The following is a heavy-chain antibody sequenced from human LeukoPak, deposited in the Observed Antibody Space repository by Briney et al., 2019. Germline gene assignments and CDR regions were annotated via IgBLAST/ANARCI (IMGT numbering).Heavy chain of an antibody. J-gene: IGHJ4*02. V-gene: IGHV4-38-2*02. CDR3: ARAGTGIAARPEYFDY. CDR2: IYHDGNT. CDR1: GYSISSGYY. D-gene: IGHD6-6*01. Sequence: SETLSLTCSVSGYSISSGYYWGWIRQPPGKGLEWIGNIYHDGNTYYNPSLKSRVTISVDTSKNQFSLKLSSVTAADTAVYYCARAGTGIAARPEYFDYWGQGTLVTVSS.